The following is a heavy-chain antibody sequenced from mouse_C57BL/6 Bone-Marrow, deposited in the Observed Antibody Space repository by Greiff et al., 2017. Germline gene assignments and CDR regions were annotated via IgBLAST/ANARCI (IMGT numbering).Heavy chain of an antibody. D-gene: IGHD4-1*02. Sequence: EVQLQQSGPVLVKPGASVKMSCKASGYTFTDYYMNWVKQSHGKSLEWIGVINPYNGGTSYNQKFKGKATLTVDKSSSTAYMELNSLTSEDSAVYYCARGSTGTYYWGQGTTLTVSS. J-gene: IGHJ2*01. V-gene: IGHV1-19*01. CDR3: ARGSTGTYY. CDR1: GYTFTDYY. CDR2: INPYNGGT.